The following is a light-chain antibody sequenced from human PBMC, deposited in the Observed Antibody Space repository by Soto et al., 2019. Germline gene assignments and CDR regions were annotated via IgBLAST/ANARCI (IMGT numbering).Light chain of an antibody. CDR3: QQLSHR. Sequence: DFVMSEFPESLAVSLGEGAIINCMSSQSVFSSCTNKTYLAWYQQKPGQPPKLLIYWASTREPAVPDRFSGSGSGTDFTLTIRSLEPEDFAVYYCQQLSHRFGGGTKVDIK. CDR2: WAS. CDR1: QSVFSSCTNKTY. V-gene: IGKV4-1*01. J-gene: IGKJ4*01.